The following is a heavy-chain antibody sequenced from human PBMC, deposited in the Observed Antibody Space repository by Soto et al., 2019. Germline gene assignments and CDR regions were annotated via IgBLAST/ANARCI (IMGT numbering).Heavy chain of an antibody. Sequence: RASVKDSCKVSGYTLTELSMHWVRQAPGKGLEWMGGFDPEDGETIYAQKFQGRVTMTEDTSTDTAYMELSSLRSEDTAVYYCATDPIAAAGEADYWGQGTLVTVSS. D-gene: IGHD6-13*01. CDR3: ATDPIAAAGEADY. V-gene: IGHV1-24*01. J-gene: IGHJ4*02. CDR1: GYTLTELS. CDR2: FDPEDGET.